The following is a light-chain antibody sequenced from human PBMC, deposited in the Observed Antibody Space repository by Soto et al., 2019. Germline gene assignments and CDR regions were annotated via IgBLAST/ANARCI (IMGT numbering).Light chain of an antibody. CDR1: QSVSSN. V-gene: IGKV3-15*01. Sequence: EIVMTQSPATLSVSPGERATLSCRASQSVSSNLAWYQQKPGQAPRLLIYGASTRATGIPARFSGGGSATDFTLTVSRLEPEDFAVYYCQQYSGSPRTFGQGTKLEIK. CDR3: QQYSGSPRT. J-gene: IGKJ2*01. CDR2: GAS.